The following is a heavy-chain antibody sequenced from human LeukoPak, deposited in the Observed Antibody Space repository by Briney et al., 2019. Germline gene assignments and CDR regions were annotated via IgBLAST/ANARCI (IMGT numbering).Heavy chain of an antibody. V-gene: IGHV4-39*07. D-gene: IGHD3-22*01. Sequence: SETLSLTCTVSGGSISSSSYYWGWIRQPPGTGLEWIGSIYYSGSTYYNPSLKSRVTISVDTSKNQFSLKLSSVTAADTAVYYCARDRYYEPLDYWGQGTLVTVST. CDR2: IYYSGST. J-gene: IGHJ4*02. CDR3: ARDRYYEPLDY. CDR1: GGSISSSSYY.